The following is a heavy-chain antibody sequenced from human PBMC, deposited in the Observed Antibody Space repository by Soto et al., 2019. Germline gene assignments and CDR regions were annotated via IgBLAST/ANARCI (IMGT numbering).Heavy chain of an antibody. CDR1: GGTFSSYA. J-gene: IGHJ6*02. V-gene: IGHV1-69*01. D-gene: IGHD3-3*01. Sequence: QVQLVQSGAEVKKPGSSVKVSCKASGGTFSSYAISWVRQAPGQGLEWMGGIIPIFGTANYAQKFQGRVTITADESTSTADMELSSLRSEDTAVYYCARAKAAGYDFWSPTDVWGQGTTVTVSS. CDR2: IIPIFGTA. CDR3: ARAKAAGYDFWSPTDV.